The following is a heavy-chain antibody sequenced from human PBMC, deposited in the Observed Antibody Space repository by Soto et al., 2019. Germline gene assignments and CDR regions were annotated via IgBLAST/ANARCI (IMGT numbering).Heavy chain of an antibody. Sequence: QVQLVESGGGLVKPGGSLRLSCVASGFTFSDYYMAWLRQAPGEGLEYISYISISGSSVYYADSVKGRFTISRDNARNSMYLQMNSLSAEDTAMYYCARVLYGSGTNWFDPWGQGALVTVSS. J-gene: IGHJ5*02. CDR3: ARVLYGSGTNWFDP. CDR1: GFTFSDYY. D-gene: IGHD3-10*01. CDR2: ISISGSSV. V-gene: IGHV3-11*01.